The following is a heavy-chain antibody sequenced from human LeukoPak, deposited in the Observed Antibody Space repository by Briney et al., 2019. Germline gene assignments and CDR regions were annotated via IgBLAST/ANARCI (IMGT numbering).Heavy chain of an antibody. D-gene: IGHD1-26*01. V-gene: IGHV3-7*03. CDR2: IKKDGSEK. CDR3: ARHSGSYPFDY. Sequence: GGSLRLSCAASGFTFSSYWMSWVRQAPGKGLEWVANIKKDGSEKYYVDSVKGRFTISRDNSKNTLYLQMNSLRAEDTAVYYCARHSGSYPFDYWGQGTLVTVSS. J-gene: IGHJ4*02. CDR1: GFTFSSYW.